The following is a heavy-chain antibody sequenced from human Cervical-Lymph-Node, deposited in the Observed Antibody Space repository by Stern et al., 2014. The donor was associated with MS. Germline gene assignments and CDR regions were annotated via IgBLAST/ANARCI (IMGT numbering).Heavy chain of an antibody. CDR3: AKDTRTGVMPYYYGMDV. CDR2: IWYDGSGS. CDR1: GFTFSSSG. V-gene: IGHV3-33*06. D-gene: IGHD7-27*01. J-gene: IGHJ6*02. Sequence: QVQLLESGGGVVQPGRSLRLSCAASGFTFSSSGMHWVRQAPGKGLEWVAIIWYDGSGSYYADSVKGRFTISRDNSKNTLYLQMHNLRAEDTAVYYCAKDTRTGVMPYYYGMDVWGPGTTVTVSS.